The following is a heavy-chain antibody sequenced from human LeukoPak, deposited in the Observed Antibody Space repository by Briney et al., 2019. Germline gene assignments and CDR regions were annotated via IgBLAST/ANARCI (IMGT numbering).Heavy chain of an antibody. V-gene: IGHV6-1*01. D-gene: IGHD6-13*01. Sequence: PSQTLSLTCALSGDSVSSNSAAWNWIRQSPSRGLEWLGRIYYRSKWYNDYAVSVKSRITINADTSKNQFSLQLNSVTPEDTAVYYCARKVATAGKGNFDYWGQGTLVTVSS. CDR3: ARKVATAGKGNFDY. CDR2: IYYRSKWYN. J-gene: IGHJ4*02. CDR1: GDSVSSNSAA.